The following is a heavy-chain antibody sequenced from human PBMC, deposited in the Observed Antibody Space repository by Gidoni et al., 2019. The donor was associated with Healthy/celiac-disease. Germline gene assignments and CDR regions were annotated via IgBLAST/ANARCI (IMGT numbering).Heavy chain of an antibody. J-gene: IGHJ4*02. CDR3: ARGTKSGGLDY. V-gene: IGHV4-34*01. D-gene: IGHD3-10*01. Sequence: QVQLQQRGAGLLKPSETLSLTCAVYGGSFSGYYWSWIRQPPGQGLEWIGEINHSGSTNYNPSLKSRVTISVDTSNNRFSLKLSSVTAADTAVYYCARGTKSGGLDYWGQGTLVTVSS. CDR2: INHSGST. CDR1: GGSFSGYY.